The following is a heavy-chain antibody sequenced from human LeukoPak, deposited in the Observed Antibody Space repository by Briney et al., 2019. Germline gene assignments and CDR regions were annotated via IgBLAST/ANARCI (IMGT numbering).Heavy chain of an antibody. D-gene: IGHD3-10*01. CDR2: ISYDGSNK. Sequence: GRSLRLSCAASGSTFSSYAMHWVRQAPGKGLEWVAVISYDGSNKYYADSVKGRFTISRDNSKNTLYLQMNSLRAEDTAVYYCARDEYYYGSGSYQGDYWGQGTLVTVSS. V-gene: IGHV3-30-3*01. J-gene: IGHJ4*02. CDR3: ARDEYYYGSGSYQGDY. CDR1: GSTFSSYA.